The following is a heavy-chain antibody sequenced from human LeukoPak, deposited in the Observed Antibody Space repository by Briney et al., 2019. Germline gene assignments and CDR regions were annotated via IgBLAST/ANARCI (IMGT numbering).Heavy chain of an antibody. V-gene: IGHV5-51*01. CDR3: ARCRQVSDWFDP. J-gene: IGHJ5*02. CDR2: IYPPHSHT. CDR1: GCGFTSYW. Sequence: GGALKISCKGSGCGFTSYWMGWVRRMPGKGVEWMCIIYPPHSHTSYTPSFQAHVTISADKSISTAYLQLSSLKASDTAMYYCARCRQVSDWFDPCGQGTLVTVSS.